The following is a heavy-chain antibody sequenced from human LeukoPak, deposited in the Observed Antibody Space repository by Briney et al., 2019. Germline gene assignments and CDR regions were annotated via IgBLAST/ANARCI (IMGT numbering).Heavy chain of an antibody. J-gene: IGHJ4*02. CDR2: IYHSGST. V-gene: IGHV4-38-2*02. D-gene: IGHD1-26*01. CDR3: ARDGSGSYDY. Sequence: SETLSFTCTVSGYSISSGYCWGWIRQPPGKGLEWIGSIYHSGSTYYNPSLKSRVTISVDTSKNQFSLKLSSVTAADTAVYYCARDGSGSYDYWGQGTLVTVSS. CDR1: GYSISSGYC.